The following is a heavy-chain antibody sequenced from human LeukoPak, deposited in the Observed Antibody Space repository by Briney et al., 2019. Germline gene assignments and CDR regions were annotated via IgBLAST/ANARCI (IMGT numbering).Heavy chain of an antibody. Sequence: GGSLRLSRTASGFTFGDYAMSWVRQAPGKGLEWVGFIRSKAYGGTTEYAASVKGRFTISRDDSKSIAYLQMNSLKTEDTAVYYCTRERVATIGDYYYYGMDVWGQGTTVTSP. CDR3: TRERVATIGDYYYYGMDV. CDR1: GFTFGDYA. D-gene: IGHD5-12*01. J-gene: IGHJ6*02. CDR2: IRSKAYGGTT. V-gene: IGHV3-49*04.